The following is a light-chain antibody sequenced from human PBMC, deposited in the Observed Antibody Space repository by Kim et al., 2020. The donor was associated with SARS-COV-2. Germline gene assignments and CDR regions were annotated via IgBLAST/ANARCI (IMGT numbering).Light chain of an antibody. CDR2: GTS. CDR1: QSVTSTH. V-gene: IGKV3-20*01. J-gene: IGKJ1*01. CDR3: QHCGSSSWT. Sequence: EIVLTQSPGTLSLSPGERATVSCRASQSVTSTHLAWYQQKPGQAPRLLIYGTSSRATGIPDRFSDSGSATDFTLTISRLEPEDFAVYYCQHCGSSSWTFGQGTKVDIK.